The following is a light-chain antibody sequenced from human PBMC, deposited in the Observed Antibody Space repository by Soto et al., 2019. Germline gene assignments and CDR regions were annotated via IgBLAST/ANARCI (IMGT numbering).Light chain of an antibody. Sequence: EIVLTQSPGTLSSSPGERATLSCRASQSVSSTYLAWYQQRPGQAPRLLIYGTSRRASGLPDRFSGSGSGTDFNLIINRLEPEDFAVYFCQHFGNSRWTFGQGTRVEIK. CDR3: QHFGNSRWT. J-gene: IGKJ1*01. CDR1: QSVSSTY. CDR2: GTS. V-gene: IGKV3-20*01.